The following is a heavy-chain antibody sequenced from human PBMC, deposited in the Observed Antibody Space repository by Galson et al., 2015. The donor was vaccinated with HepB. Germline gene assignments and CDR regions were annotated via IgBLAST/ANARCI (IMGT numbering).Heavy chain of an antibody. J-gene: IGHJ5*02. CDR3: ARLGYCSSTSGYLEGFRFDP. CDR1: GYSFTSYW. D-gene: IGHD2-2*01. CDR2: IDPSDSYT. Sequence: QSGAEVKKPGESLRISCKGSGYSFTSYWISWVRQMPGKGLEWMRRIDPSDSYTNYSPSFQGHVTISADKSISTAYLQWSSLKASDTAMYYCARLGYCSSTSGYLEGFRFDPWGQGTLVTVSS. V-gene: IGHV5-10-1*01.